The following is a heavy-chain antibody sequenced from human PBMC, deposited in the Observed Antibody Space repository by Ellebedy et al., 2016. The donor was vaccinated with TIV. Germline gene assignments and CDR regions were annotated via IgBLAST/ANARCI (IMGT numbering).Heavy chain of an antibody. D-gene: IGHD2-15*01. V-gene: IGHV3-7*01. J-gene: IGHJ3*02. CDR2: VKQDGTEK. CDR3: ARVKAYSAFDI. CDR1: GFTFTSYW. Sequence: PGGSLRLSCEASGFTFTSYWMYWVRQAPGKGLAWVATVKQDGTEKFYVDSVKGRFTISRDNAKKSLYLQMNSLRADDTAVYYCARVKAYSAFDIWGQGTRVTVSS.